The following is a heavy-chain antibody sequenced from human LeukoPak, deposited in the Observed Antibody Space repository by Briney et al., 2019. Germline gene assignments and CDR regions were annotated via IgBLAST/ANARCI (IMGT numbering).Heavy chain of an antibody. CDR1: GFTFSSYA. Sequence: GGSLRLSCAASGFTFSSYAMSWVRLAPGKGLEWVSTFSVSSGNTYYADSVRGRFTISRDNAKNSLYLQMNSLRDEDTAVYYCARDRVGTNDYWGQGTLVTVSS. CDR3: ARDRVGTNDY. V-gene: IGHV3-23*01. D-gene: IGHD2-2*01. J-gene: IGHJ4*02. CDR2: FSVSSGNT.